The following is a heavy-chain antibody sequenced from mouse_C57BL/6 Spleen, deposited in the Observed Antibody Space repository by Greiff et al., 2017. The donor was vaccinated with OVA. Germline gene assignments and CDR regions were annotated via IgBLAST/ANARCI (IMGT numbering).Heavy chain of an antibody. CDR2: IYPGDGDT. CDR1: GYAFSSSW. CDR3: ARRSLDYDVFAY. V-gene: IGHV1-82*01. Sequence: QVQLKESGPELVKPGASVKISCKASGYAFSSSWMNWVKQRPGKGLEWIGRIYPGDGDTNYNGKFKGKATLTADKSSSTAYMQLRSLASEDSAVYFCARRSLDYDVFAYWGQGTLVTVSA. J-gene: IGHJ3*01. D-gene: IGHD2-4*01.